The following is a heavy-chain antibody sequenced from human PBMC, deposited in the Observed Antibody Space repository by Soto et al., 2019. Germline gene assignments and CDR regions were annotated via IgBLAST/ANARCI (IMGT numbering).Heavy chain of an antibody. Sequence: QVQLVQSGAEVKKPGASVKVSCKASGYTFTSYDINWVRQATGQGLEWMGWMNPNSGNTGYAQKFQGGVTMTRTTSISTAYVELSSLRCEDAGVYYCARERTGTTSMDVWGQGTTVTVSS. V-gene: IGHV1-8*01. CDR3: ARERTGTTSMDV. CDR2: MNPNSGNT. J-gene: IGHJ6*02. CDR1: GYTFTSYD. D-gene: IGHD1-1*01.